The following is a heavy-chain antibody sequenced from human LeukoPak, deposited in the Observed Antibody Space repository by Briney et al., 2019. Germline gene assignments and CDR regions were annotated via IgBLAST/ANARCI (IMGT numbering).Heavy chain of an antibody. D-gene: IGHD5-12*01. Sequence: SETLSLTCAVYGGSFSGYYWSWIRQPPGKGLEWIGEINHSGSTNYNPSLKSRVTISVDTSKNQFSLKLSSVTAADTAVYYCAREGPLEGATTNYFDYWGQGTLVTVSS. V-gene: IGHV4-34*01. CDR2: INHSGST. J-gene: IGHJ4*02. CDR3: AREGPLEGATTNYFDY. CDR1: GGSFSGYY.